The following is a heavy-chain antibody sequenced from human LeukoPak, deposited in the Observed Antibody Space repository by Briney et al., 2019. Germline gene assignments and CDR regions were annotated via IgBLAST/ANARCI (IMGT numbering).Heavy chain of an antibody. J-gene: IGHJ4*02. CDR2: ISDSGGST. V-gene: IGHV3-23*01. CDR3: AKDHEQWLAGYFDY. CDR1: GFIFTTYA. D-gene: IGHD6-19*01. Sequence: GGSLRLSCAASGFIFTTYALSWVRQAPGKGLEWVSSISDSGGSTYYADFVKARFTISRDNSKNTVYLQMNNLRAEDTAICYCAKDHEQWLAGYFDYWGQGTLVTVSS.